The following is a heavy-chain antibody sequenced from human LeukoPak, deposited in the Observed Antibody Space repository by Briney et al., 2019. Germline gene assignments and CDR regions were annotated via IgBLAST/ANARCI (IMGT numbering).Heavy chain of an antibody. D-gene: IGHD3-3*01. CDR2: INHSGST. CDR3: ARGPSRWSGYDY. CDR1: GGSFSGYY. V-gene: IGHV4-34*01. Sequence: SETLSLTCAVYGGSFSGYYWSWIRQPPGKGLEWIGEINHSGSTNYNPSLKSRVTISVDTSKNQFSLKLSSVTAADTAVYYCARGPSRWSGYDYWGQGTLVTVSS. J-gene: IGHJ4*02.